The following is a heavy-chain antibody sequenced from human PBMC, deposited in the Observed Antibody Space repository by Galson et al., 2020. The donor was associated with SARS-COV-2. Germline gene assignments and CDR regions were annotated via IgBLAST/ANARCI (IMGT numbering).Heavy chain of an antibody. J-gene: IGHJ6*02. V-gene: IGHV3-13*01. CDR3: ARGSSWYYYYYGMDV. D-gene: IGHD6-13*01. CDR2: IGTAGDT. CDR1: GFTFSSYD. Sequence: GESLKNSCAASGFTFSSYDMHWVRQATGKGLEWVSAIGTAGDTYYPGSVKGRFTISRENAKNSLYLQMNSLRAGDTAVYYCARGSSWYYYYYGMDVWGQGTTVTVSS.